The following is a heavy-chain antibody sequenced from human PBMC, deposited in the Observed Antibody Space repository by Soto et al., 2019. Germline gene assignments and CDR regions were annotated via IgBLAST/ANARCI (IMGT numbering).Heavy chain of an antibody. CDR2: INAGNGNT. CDR3: ASGYCSGGSCYSLY. J-gene: IGHJ4*02. CDR1: GYTFTSYA. D-gene: IGHD2-15*01. V-gene: IGHV1-3*01. Sequence: ASLQVCCKSSGYTFTSYAIHWVRQALGQRLEWMGWINAGNGNTKYSQKFQGRVTITRDTSASTAYMELSSLRSEDTAVYYCASGYCSGGSCYSLYWGQGTLVTVSS.